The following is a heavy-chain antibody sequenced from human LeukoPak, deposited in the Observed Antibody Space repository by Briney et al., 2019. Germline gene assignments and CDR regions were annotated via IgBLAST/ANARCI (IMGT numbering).Heavy chain of an antibody. D-gene: IGHD4-17*01. CDR3: AKDHYGDYVEYFDY. Sequence: PGGSLRLSCAASGFTFSSYAMSWVRQAPGKALEWVSAVSGSGGSTYYADSVKGRFTISRDNSKNTLYLRMNSLRAEDTAVYYCAKDHYGDYVEYFDYWGQGTLVTVSS. CDR1: GFTFSSYA. CDR2: VSGSGGST. J-gene: IGHJ4*02. V-gene: IGHV3-23*01.